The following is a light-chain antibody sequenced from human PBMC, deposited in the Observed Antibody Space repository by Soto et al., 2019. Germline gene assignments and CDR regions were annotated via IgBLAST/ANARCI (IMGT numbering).Light chain of an antibody. CDR2: AAS. J-gene: IGKJ1*01. CDR1: QGVSSH. CDR3: QQYYSFPPT. Sequence: IQLPQFPSSLSASVGDRVTITCRASQGVSSHLAWYQQKPGKAPELLIYAASTLQSGVPSRFSGSGSGTDFTLTISCLQSEDFATYYCQQYYSFPPTFGQGTKVDIK. V-gene: IGKV1-9*01.